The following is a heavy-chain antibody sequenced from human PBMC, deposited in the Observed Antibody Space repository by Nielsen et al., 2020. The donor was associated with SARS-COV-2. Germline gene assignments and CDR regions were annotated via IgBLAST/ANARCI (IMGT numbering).Heavy chain of an antibody. CDR1: GYTFTGYY. J-gene: IGHJ6*02. CDR3: SRVESIWGLYYYGIDV. CDR2: INPNSGGT. D-gene: IGHD3-16*01. Sequence: SVQVSCQASGYTFTGYYMHWVRQAPGQGIEWVGWINPNSGGTNYAQKFQGRVTLTRDTSISTAHMELRRLRSDDTAVYFFSRVESIWGLYYYGIDVWGQGTTVTVSS. V-gene: IGHV1-2*02.